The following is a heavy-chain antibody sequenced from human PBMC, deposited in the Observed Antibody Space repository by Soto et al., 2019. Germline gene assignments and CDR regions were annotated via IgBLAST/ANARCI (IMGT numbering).Heavy chain of an antibody. CDR3: ARVDIVLVPAAMSGVDY. Sequence: QVQLVESGGGVVQPGRSLRLSCAASGFTFSSYGMHWVRQAPGKGLEWVAVIWYDGSNKYYADSVKGRFTISRDNSKNTLYLQMNSLRAEDTAVYYCARVDIVLVPAAMSGVDYWGQGTLVTVSS. CDR2: IWYDGSNK. J-gene: IGHJ4*02. V-gene: IGHV3-33*01. CDR1: GFTFSSYG. D-gene: IGHD2-2*01.